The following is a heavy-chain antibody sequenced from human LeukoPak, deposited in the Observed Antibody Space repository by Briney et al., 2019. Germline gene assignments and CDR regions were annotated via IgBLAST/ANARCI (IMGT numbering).Heavy chain of an antibody. CDR3: ARPGSSNGWYYFDY. V-gene: IGHV3-64*02. J-gene: IGHJ4*01. CDR2: ISSNGGTT. CDR1: GFIFSNYG. Sequence: GGSLRLSCAASGFIFSNYGMHWVRQAPGRGLEFVSRISSNGGTTYYADSLKGRFTISRDNSKNTVYLQMASLRPEDMAVYYCARPGSSNGWYYFDYWGHGTLVTVSS. D-gene: IGHD6-19*01.